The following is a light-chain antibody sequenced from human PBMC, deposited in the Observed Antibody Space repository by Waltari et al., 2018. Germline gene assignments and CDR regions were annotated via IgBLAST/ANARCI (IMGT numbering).Light chain of an antibody. CDR3: QAWDSSTVV. CDR2: QDT. V-gene: IGLV3-1*01. Sequence: SYELTQPPSVSVSPGQTASITCSGDKLGDKYACWYQQKPGQSPVLVIYQDTKRPSGIPELFSGSDSGNTATLTISWTQAMDEADYYCQAWDSSTVVFGGGTKLTVL. CDR1: KLGDKY. J-gene: IGLJ2*01.